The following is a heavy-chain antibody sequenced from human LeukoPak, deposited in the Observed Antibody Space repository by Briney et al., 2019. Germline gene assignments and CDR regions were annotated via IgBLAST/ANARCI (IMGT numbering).Heavy chain of an antibody. CDR3: ARTCYDILTGGYFDY. CDR2: ISSNGGST. Sequence: GGSLRLSCAASGFTFSSYAMHWVRQAPGKGLEYASAISSNGGSTYYANSVKGRFTISRDNSKNTLYLQMGSLRAEDMAVYYCARTCYDILTGGYFDYWGQGTLVTVSS. D-gene: IGHD3-9*01. CDR1: GFTFSSYA. V-gene: IGHV3-64*01. J-gene: IGHJ4*02.